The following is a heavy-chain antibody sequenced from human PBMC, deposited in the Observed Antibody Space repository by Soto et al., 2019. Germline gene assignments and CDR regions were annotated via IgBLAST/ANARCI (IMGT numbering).Heavy chain of an antibody. CDR1: GFTFRRYA. CDR3: ARTLPSKKKQQTWAEAFDV. V-gene: IGHV3-23*01. D-gene: IGHD6-13*01. Sequence: EVQLLESGGGLVQPGGSLRLSCAASGFTFRRYAMTWVRQVPGKGLEWGSTVSGRAASTKYADSVKGRFTISRDNSENTLYLQVNVLRAEDTAVYYCARTLPSKKKQQTWAEAFDVWGQGTTVTVSS. CDR2: VSGRAAST. J-gene: IGHJ3*01.